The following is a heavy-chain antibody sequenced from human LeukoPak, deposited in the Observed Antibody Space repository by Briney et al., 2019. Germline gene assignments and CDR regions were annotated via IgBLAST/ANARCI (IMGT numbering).Heavy chain of an antibody. Sequence: GGSLRLSCAASGFTFSSYWMNWARQAPGKGLEGVASINHNGKVNYYVASVKGRVTISRGNAKNSLYLQLSNLRADDTAVYFCARGGGLAVWGQGATVTVSS. V-gene: IGHV3-7*03. CDR2: INHNGKVN. CDR1: GFTFSSYW. CDR3: ARGGGLAV. J-gene: IGHJ6*02. D-gene: IGHD3-16*01.